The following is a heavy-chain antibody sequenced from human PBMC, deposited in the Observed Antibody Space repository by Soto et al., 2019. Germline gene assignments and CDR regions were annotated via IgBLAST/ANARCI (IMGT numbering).Heavy chain of an antibody. Sequence: GGSLRLSCAASGFTFSSYSMNWVRQAPGKGLEWVSYISSSSSTIYYADSVKGRFTISRDNAKNSLYLQMNSLRAEDTAVYYCARSNYYGSPGDFDYWGQGTLVTVSS. CDR3: ARSNYYGSPGDFDY. J-gene: IGHJ4*02. D-gene: IGHD3-10*01. CDR1: GFTFSSYS. V-gene: IGHV3-48*01. CDR2: ISSSSSTI.